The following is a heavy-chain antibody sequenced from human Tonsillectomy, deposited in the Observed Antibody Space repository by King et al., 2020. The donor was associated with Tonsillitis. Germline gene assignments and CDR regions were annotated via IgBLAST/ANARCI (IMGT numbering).Heavy chain of an antibody. CDR3: ARSDSSGYYPYYYYGMDV. CDR2: ISSSSYYT. CDR1: GFTFSDYY. J-gene: IGHJ6*02. Sequence: VQLVESGGGLVKPGGSLRLSCAASGFTFSDYYMTWIRQAPGMGLEWVSYISSSSYYTNYADSVKGRFTISRDNAKNSLYLQMNSLRAEDTAVYYCARSDSSGYYPYYYYGMDVWGQGTTVTVSS. V-gene: IGHV3-11*06. D-gene: IGHD3-22*01.